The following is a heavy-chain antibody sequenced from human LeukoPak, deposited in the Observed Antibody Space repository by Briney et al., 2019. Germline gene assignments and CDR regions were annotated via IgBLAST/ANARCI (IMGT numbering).Heavy chain of an antibody. D-gene: IGHD4/OR15-4a*01. CDR3: AKDQVPYYYYYMDV. Sequence: GGPLRLSCAASGFTFSSYGMHWVRQAPGKGLEWVAFIRYDGSNKYYADSVKGRFTISRDNSKNTLYLQMNSLRAEDTAVYYCAKDQVPYYYYYMDVWGKGTTVTISS. CDR1: GFTFSSYG. V-gene: IGHV3-30*02. CDR2: IRYDGSNK. J-gene: IGHJ6*03.